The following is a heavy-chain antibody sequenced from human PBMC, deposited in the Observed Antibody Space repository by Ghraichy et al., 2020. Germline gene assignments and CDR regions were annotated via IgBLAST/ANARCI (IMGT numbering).Heavy chain of an antibody. J-gene: IGHJ4*02. Sequence: SETLSLTCTVSGGSISSSSYYWGWIRQPPGKGLEWIGSIYYSGSTYYNPSLKSRVTISVDTSKNQFSLKLSSVTAADTAVYYCARRGYSSGWYEHFDYWGQGTLVTVSS. CDR3: ARRGYSSGWYEHFDY. D-gene: IGHD6-19*01. CDR1: GGSISSSSYY. V-gene: IGHV4-39*01. CDR2: IYYSGST.